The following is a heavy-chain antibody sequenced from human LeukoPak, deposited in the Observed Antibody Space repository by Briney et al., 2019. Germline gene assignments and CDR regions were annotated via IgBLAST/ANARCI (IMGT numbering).Heavy chain of an antibody. D-gene: IGHD3-10*01. CDR2: ISWNSGSI. V-gene: IGHV3-9*01. J-gene: IGHJ3*02. CDR1: GFTFDDYA. Sequence: PGGSLRLSCAASGFTFDDYAIHWVRQAPGKGLGWVSGISWNSGSIGYADSVKGRFTISRDNAKNSLYLKMNSLRAEDTALYYCAKDITMVRGVIISAFDIWGQGTMVTVSS. CDR3: AKDITMVRGVIISAFDI.